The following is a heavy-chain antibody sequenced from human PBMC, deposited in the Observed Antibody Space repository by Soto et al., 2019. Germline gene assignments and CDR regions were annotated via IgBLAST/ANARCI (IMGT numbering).Heavy chain of an antibody. CDR2: IYHSGST. Sequence: QVQLQESGPGLVKPSQTLSLTCTVSGGSISSGDYYWSWVRQHPGKGLEWIGYIYHSGSTYYNPSIKSRVTISVDTSKTQFSLKLSSVTSADTAVYYCARDVRPAHTNWFDPWGQGTLVTVSS. D-gene: IGHD2-8*01. V-gene: IGHV4-31*03. CDR1: GGSISSGDYY. J-gene: IGHJ5*02. CDR3: ARDVRPAHTNWFDP.